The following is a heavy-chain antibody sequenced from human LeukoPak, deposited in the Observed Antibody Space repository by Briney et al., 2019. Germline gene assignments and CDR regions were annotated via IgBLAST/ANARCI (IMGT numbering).Heavy chain of an antibody. CDR2: INPNSGGT. CDR3: ARDRDSDQLSILEYHWFDP. V-gene: IGHV1-2*02. D-gene: IGHD2-2*01. CDR1: GYTFTGYY. J-gene: IGHJ5*02. Sequence: ASVKVSCRASGYTFTGYYMHWVRQAPGQGLEWMGWINPNSGGTNYAQKFQGRVTMTRDTSISTAYMELSRLRSADTAVYYCARDRDSDQLSILEYHWFDPWGQGTLVTVSS.